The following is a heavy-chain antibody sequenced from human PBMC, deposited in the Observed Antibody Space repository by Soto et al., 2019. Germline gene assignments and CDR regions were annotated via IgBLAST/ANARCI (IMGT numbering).Heavy chain of an antibody. V-gene: IGHV3-23*01. J-gene: IGHJ4*02. CDR1: GFTFSSYA. CDR2: ISGSGGST. Sequence: GGSLRLSCAASGFTFSSYAMSWVRQAPGKGLEWVSAISGSGGSTYYADSVKGRFTISRDNSKNTLYLQMNSLRAEDTAVYYCAKDQKYDILTGYFHWGQGTLVTVSS. CDR3: AKDQKYDILTGYFH. D-gene: IGHD3-9*01.